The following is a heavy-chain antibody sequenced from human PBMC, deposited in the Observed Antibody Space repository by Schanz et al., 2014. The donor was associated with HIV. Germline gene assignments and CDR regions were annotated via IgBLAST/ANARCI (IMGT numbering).Heavy chain of an antibody. D-gene: IGHD5-18*01. CDR2: ISGSDGDT. Sequence: EVQVVESGGGLVQPGGSLRLSCTTSGFIFSDHFMGWVRQAPGKGLDWVSTISGSDGDTYYADSVKGRFTISRDNSRNALYLHMNSLRADDTAIYYCVKAYSSGFSGAGSWGQGALVTVSS. J-gene: IGHJ5*02. CDR1: GFIFSDHF. CDR3: VKAYSSGFSGAGS. V-gene: IGHV3-23*04.